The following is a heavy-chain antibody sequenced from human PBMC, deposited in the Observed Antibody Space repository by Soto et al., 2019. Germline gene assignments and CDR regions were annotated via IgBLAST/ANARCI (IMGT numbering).Heavy chain of an antibody. D-gene: IGHD5-18*01. Sequence: TGGSLRLSCAASGFTLSDYYMSWIRQAPGKGLEWISYISSSGSTIYYADSVKGRFTISRDDAKNSLYLHMNSLRVEDTAVYYCAKGGIKWIQLPKIFDYWGQGTLVTVSS. V-gene: IGHV3-11*01. CDR2: ISSSGSTI. CDR3: AKGGIKWIQLPKIFDY. CDR1: GFTLSDYY. J-gene: IGHJ4*02.